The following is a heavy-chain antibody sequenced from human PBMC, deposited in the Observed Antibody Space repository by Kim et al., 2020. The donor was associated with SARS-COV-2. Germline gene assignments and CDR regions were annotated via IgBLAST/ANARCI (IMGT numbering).Heavy chain of an antibody. D-gene: IGHD5-12*01. V-gene: IGHV4-34*01. Sequence: SETLSLTCAVYGGSFSGYYWSWIRQPPGKGLEWIGEINHSGSTNYNPSLKSRVTISVDTSKNQFSLKLSSVTAADTAVYYCARESKWLRPRWFDPWGQGTLVTVSS. CDR1: GGSFSGYY. J-gene: IGHJ5*02. CDR2: INHSGST. CDR3: ARESKWLRPRWFDP.